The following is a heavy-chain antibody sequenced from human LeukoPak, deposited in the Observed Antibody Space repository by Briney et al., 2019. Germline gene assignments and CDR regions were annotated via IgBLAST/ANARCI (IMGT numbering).Heavy chain of an antibody. CDR2: ITSASDYV. CDR1: GFTFSSYS. V-gene: IGHV3-21*01. CDR3: ATSSYYFDN. Sequence: PGGSLRLSCAPSGFTFSSYSMNWVRQAPGKGLEWVSSITSASDYVYYADSVKGRFTISRDNAENALYLQMNSLRAEDTAVYYCATSSYYFDNWGQGTLVTVSS. J-gene: IGHJ4*02.